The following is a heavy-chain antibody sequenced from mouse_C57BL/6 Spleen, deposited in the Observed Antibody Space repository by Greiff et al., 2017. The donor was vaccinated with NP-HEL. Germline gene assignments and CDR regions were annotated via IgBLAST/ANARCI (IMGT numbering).Heavy chain of an antibody. D-gene: IGHD1-1*01. Sequence: VQLVESGAELVKPGASVKISCKASGYAFSSYWMNWVKQRPGKGLEWIGQIYPGDGDSTYNGKFKGKATLTADKSSSTAYMQLSGLTPEDSAVYFCARGDYGSSWGQGTTLTVSS. J-gene: IGHJ2*01. CDR3: ARGDYGSS. V-gene: IGHV1-80*01. CDR2: IYPGDGDS. CDR1: GYAFSSYW.